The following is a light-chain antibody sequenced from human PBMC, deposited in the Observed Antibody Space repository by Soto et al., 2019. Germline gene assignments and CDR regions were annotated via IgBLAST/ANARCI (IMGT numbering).Light chain of an antibody. CDR1: SGDVGAFNY. CDR3: TSYTTGSTRYV. Sequence: QSALTQPASVSGSPGQSITISCTGTSGDVGAFNYVSWLQQHPGRAPKLLIYDVSSRPSGVSDRFSGSKSGNTASLSISGLQAEDEADYHCTSYTTGSTRYVFGTGTKLTVL. J-gene: IGLJ1*01. V-gene: IGLV2-14*03. CDR2: DVS.